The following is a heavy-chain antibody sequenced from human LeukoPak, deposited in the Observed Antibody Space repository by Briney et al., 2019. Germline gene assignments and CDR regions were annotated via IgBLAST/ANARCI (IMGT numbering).Heavy chain of an antibody. D-gene: IGHD2-21*02. V-gene: IGHV1-69*13. CDR2: IIPIFGTA. CDR1: GGTFSSYA. J-gene: IGHJ6*02. CDR3: ATSLVVVTAIQALGYYYGMDV. Sequence: ASVKVSCKASGGTFSSYAISWVRQAPGQGLEWMGGIIPIFGTANYAQKFQGRVTITADESTSTAYMELSSLRSEDTAVYYCATSLVVVTAIQALGYYYGMDVWGQGTTVTVSS.